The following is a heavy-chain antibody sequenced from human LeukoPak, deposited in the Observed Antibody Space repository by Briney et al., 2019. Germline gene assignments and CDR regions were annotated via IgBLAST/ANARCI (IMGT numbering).Heavy chain of an antibody. Sequence: GGSLRLSCAAFGFTFSDYYMSWIRQAPGKGLEWVSYISSSGSTIYYADSVKGRFTISRDNAKNSLYLQMNSLRAEDTAVYYCAREYQPPIYYYYYYYMDVWGKGTTVTVSS. D-gene: IGHD3-3*02. J-gene: IGHJ6*03. CDR2: ISSSGSTI. V-gene: IGHV3-11*01. CDR1: GFTFSDYY. CDR3: AREYQPPIYYYYYYYMDV.